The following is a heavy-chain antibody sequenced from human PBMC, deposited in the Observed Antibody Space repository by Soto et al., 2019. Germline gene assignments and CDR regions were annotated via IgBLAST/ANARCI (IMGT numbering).Heavy chain of an antibody. D-gene: IGHD1-26*01. J-gene: IGHJ3*02. CDR2: ISYDGSNK. CDR1: GFTFSSYG. CDR3: AKDQSMELLRWPLYDAFDI. V-gene: IGHV3-30*18. Sequence: QVQLVESGGGVVQPGRSLRLSCAASGFTFSSYGMHWVRQAPGKGLEWVAVISYDGSNKYYADSVKGRFTISRDNSKNTLYLQMNSLRAEDTAVYYCAKDQSMELLRWPLYDAFDIWGQGTMVTVSS.